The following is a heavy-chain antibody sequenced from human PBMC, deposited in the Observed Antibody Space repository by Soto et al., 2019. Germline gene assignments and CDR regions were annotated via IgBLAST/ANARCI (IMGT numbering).Heavy chain of an antibody. CDR1: GYTFTSYG. CDR2: ISAYNGNT. D-gene: IGHD3-3*01. J-gene: IGHJ3*02. CDR3: ARGYDFWSGYYDAFDI. V-gene: IGHV1-18*01. Sequence: ASVKVSCKASGYTFTSYGISWVRQAPGQGLEWMGWISAYNGNTNYAQKLQGRVTMTTDTSTSTAYMELRSLRSDDTAVYYCARGYDFWSGYYDAFDIWGQGTMVTVSS.